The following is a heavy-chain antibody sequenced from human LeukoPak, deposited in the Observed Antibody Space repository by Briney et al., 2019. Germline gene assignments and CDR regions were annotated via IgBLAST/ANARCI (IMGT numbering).Heavy chain of an antibody. CDR3: ARDSSSWPSRFDY. D-gene: IGHD6-13*01. Sequence: GGSLRLSCAASGFTFSSYGMHWVRQAPGKGLEWVAVIWYDGSNKYYADSVKGRFTISRDNSKNTLYLQMNSLRAKDTAVYYCARDSSSWPSRFDYWGQGTLVTVSS. V-gene: IGHV3-33*01. J-gene: IGHJ4*02. CDR1: GFTFSSYG. CDR2: IWYDGSNK.